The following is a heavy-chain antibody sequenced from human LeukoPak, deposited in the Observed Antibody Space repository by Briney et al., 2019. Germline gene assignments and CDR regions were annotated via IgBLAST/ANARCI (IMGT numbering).Heavy chain of an antibody. CDR2: ISSSSSYT. CDR3: ARSPEYYCSSTSCLYYYGMDV. CDR1: GFTFSDYY. Sequence: GGSRRLSCAASGFTFSDYYMSWIRQAPGKGLEWVSYISSSSSYTNYADSVKGRFSISRDNAKNSLYLQMNSLRAEDTAVYYCARSPEYYCSSTSCLYYYGMDVWGQGTTVTVSS. D-gene: IGHD2-2*01. J-gene: IGHJ6*02. V-gene: IGHV3-11*06.